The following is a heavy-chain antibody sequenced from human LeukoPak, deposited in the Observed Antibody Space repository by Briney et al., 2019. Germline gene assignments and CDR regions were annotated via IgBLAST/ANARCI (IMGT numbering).Heavy chain of an antibody. J-gene: IGHJ5*02. CDR3: ARHFKGYGSGTYDKDNWFDP. CDR2: IYYTGGT. D-gene: IGHD3-10*01. CDR1: GGSLSSDTDY. Sequence: PSETLSLTCTVSGGSLSSDTDYWGWIRQTPGRGLEWIASIYYTGGTYDNPSLESRVTISVDTSKNHFSLKVTSVTAADTAVYYCARHFKGYGSGTYDKDNWFDPWGQGILVTVSS. V-gene: IGHV4-39*01.